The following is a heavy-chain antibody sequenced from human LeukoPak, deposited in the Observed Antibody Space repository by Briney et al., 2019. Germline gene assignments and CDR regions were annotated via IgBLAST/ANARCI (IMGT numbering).Heavy chain of an antibody. J-gene: IGHJ5*02. V-gene: IGHV4-59*01. Sequence: SETLSLTCTVSGGSISSYYWSWIRQPPGKGLEWIGYIYYSGSTNYNPSLESRVTISVDTSKNQFSLKLSSVTAADTAVYYCARGSRWFDPWGQGTLVTVSS. CDR3: ARGSRWFDP. CDR2: IYYSGST. CDR1: GGSISSYY.